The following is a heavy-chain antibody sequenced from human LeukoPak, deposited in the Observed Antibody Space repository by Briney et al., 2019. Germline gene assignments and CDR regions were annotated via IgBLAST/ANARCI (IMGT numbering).Heavy chain of an antibody. CDR1: GYSISSGYY. Sequence: SETLSLTCTVSGYSISSGYYWGWIRQPPGKGLEWIGSIHHGGTTYYNPSLKSRVTMSVDTSKNQFSLKLSSVTAADTAVYYCAALRFLEWLPFKEDYWGQGTLVTVSS. D-gene: IGHD3-3*01. V-gene: IGHV4-38-2*02. J-gene: IGHJ4*02. CDR2: IHHGGTT. CDR3: AALRFLEWLPFKEDY.